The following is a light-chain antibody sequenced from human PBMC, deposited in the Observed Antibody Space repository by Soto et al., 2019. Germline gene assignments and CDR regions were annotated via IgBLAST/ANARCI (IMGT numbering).Light chain of an antibody. CDR2: GAS. Sequence: EIVMTKAPATLSVSPGERATLSCRASQSVSSNLAWYQQKPGQAPRLLIYGASTRAAGIPARFSSSGSGTEFTLNISSLQSEDFAVYYCQQYNDWLTRFGQGTKVDIK. V-gene: IGKV3D-15*01. CDR3: QQYNDWLTR. J-gene: IGKJ1*01. CDR1: QSVSSN.